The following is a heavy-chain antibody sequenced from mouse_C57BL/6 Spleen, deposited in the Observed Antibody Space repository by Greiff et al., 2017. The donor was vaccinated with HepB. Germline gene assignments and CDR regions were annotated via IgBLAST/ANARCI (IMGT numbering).Heavy chain of an antibody. CDR1: GYSITSGYY. CDR2: ISYDGSN. J-gene: IGHJ2*01. CDR3: ARGQLLRYFDY. Sequence: DVKLQESGPGLVKPSQSLSLSCSVTGYSITSGYYWNWNRQCPGNKLEWMGYISYDGSNNYNPSLKNRITITRDTSTNQFFLKLNSVTTEDTATYYAARGQLLRYFDYWGQGTTLTVSS. D-gene: IGHD1-1*01. V-gene: IGHV3-6*01.